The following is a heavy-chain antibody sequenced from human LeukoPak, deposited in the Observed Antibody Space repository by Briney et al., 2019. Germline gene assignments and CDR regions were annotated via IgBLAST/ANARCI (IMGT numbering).Heavy chain of an antibody. D-gene: IGHD5-18*01. V-gene: IGHV1-69*04. Sequence: RASVKVSCKASGGTFSSYAISWVRQAPGQGLEWMGRIIPILGIANYAQKFQGRVTITADKSTSTAYMELSSLRSEDTAVYYCARDEVDSYGLDAFDIWGQGTMVTVSS. CDR1: GGTFSSYA. CDR2: IIPILGIA. J-gene: IGHJ3*02. CDR3: ARDEVDSYGLDAFDI.